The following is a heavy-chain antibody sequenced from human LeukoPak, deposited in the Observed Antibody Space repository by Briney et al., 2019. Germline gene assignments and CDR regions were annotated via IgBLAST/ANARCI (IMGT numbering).Heavy chain of an antibody. V-gene: IGHV3-21*01. Sequence: PGGSLRLSCAASGFTFSSYSMNWVRQAPGKGLEWVSSISSSSSYIYYADSVKGRFTIPRDNAKNSLYLQMNSLRAEDTAVYYCAPLPYSSGPNWFDPWGQGTLVTVSS. J-gene: IGHJ5*02. CDR2: ISSSSSYI. CDR1: GFTFSSYS. D-gene: IGHD6-19*01. CDR3: APLPYSSGPNWFDP.